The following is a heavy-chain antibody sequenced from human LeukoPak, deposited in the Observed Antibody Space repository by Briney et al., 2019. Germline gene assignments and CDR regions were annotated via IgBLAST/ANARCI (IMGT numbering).Heavy chain of an antibody. J-gene: IGHJ3*02. CDR3: AKVARGDYGGNLAFDI. Sequence: GGSLRLSCAASGFTFSSYAMSWVRQAPGKGLEWVSAISGSGGSTYYADSVKGRFTISRDNSKNTLYLQMNSLRAEDTAVYYCAKVARGDYGGNLAFDIWGQGTMVTVSS. V-gene: IGHV3-23*01. D-gene: IGHD4-23*01. CDR1: GFTFSSYA. CDR2: ISGSGGST.